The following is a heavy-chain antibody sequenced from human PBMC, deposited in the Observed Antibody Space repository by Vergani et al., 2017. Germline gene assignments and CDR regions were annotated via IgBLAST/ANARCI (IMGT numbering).Heavy chain of an antibody. J-gene: IGHJ1*01. V-gene: IGHV4-30-4*08. CDR3: ARVVHIWFKARAGPSSP. CDR2: IYYSGST. Sequence: QVQLQESGPGLVKPSQTLSLTCTVSGGSISSGDYYWSWIRQPPGKGLVWIGYIYYSGSTYYNPSLKSRVTISVDTSKNQLSLKLSSVTAADTAVYYSARVVHIWFKARAGPSSPGGQRSLVSVSS. CDR1: GGSISSGDYY. D-gene: IGHD3-10*01.